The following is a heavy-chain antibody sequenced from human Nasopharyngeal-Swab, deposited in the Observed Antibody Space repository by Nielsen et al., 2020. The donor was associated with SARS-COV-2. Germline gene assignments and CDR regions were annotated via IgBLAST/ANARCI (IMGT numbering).Heavy chain of an antibody. CDR2: ISSSSSSYI. CDR1: GFTFNNYN. D-gene: IGHD3-3*01. J-gene: IGHJ6*02. CDR3: ARDGLDYDFWSAYFMDV. Sequence: GGSLRLSCAASGFTFNNYNFNWVRQAPGKGLEWVSSISSSSSSYIYYADSVKGRFTISRDNAKNSLYLQMNSLRAEDTAVYYCARDGLDYDFWSAYFMDVWGQGTTVTVSS. V-gene: IGHV3-21*01.